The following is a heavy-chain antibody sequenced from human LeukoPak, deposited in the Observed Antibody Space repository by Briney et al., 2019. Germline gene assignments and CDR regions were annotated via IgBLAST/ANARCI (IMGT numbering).Heavy chain of an antibody. D-gene: IGHD3-22*01. CDR3: ARDADSSGFHDAFDF. CDR1: GFTFSSYS. J-gene: IGHJ3*01. V-gene: IGHV3-21*01. Sequence: GGSLRLSCAASGFTFSSYSMNWVRQAPGKGLEWVSSISSSSSYIYYADSVKGRFTISRDNAKNSLYLQMNSLRAEDTAMYYCARDADSSGFHDAFDFWGQGTTVTVSS. CDR2: ISSSSSYI.